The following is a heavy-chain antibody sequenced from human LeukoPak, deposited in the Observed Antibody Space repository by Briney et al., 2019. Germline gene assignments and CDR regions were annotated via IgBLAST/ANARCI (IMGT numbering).Heavy chain of an antibody. Sequence: PSETLSLTCTVSGYSISSGYYWSWIRQPAGKGLEWIGRIYTSGSTNYNPSLKSRVTMSVDTSKNQLSLKLRSVTAADTVVYYCARGAYYYDSSGSAFDIWGQGTMVTVSS. J-gene: IGHJ3*02. CDR3: ARGAYYYDSSGSAFDI. V-gene: IGHV4-4*07. CDR1: GYSISSGYY. D-gene: IGHD3-22*01. CDR2: IYTSGST.